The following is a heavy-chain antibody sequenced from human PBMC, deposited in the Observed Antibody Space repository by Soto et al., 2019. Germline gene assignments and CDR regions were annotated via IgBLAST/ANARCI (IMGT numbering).Heavy chain of an antibody. CDR3: ARGAYYGSGSYYSQ. J-gene: IGHJ4*02. V-gene: IGHV1-8*01. D-gene: IGHD3-10*01. CDR2: MNPNSGNT. Sequence: ASVKVSCKASGYTFTSYYINWVRQATGQGLEWMGWMNPNSGNTGYAQKFQGRVTMTRNTSISTAYMELSSLRSEDTAVYYCARGAYYGSGSYYSQWGQGTLVTVSS. CDR1: GYTFTSYY.